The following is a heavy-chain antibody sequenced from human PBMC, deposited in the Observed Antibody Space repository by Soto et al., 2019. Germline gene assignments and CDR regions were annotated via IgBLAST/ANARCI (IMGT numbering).Heavy chain of an antibody. D-gene: IGHD4-17*01. Sequence: PSETLSLTCTASGGSISSGGYYWSWIRQHPGKGLEWIGCIYYSGSTYYNPSLKSRVTISVDTSKNQFSLKLSSVTAADTAVYYCARRRDYGDRIFDYWGQGTLVTVSS. J-gene: IGHJ4*02. CDR3: ARRRDYGDRIFDY. CDR1: GGSISSGGYY. CDR2: IYYSGST. V-gene: IGHV4-39*01.